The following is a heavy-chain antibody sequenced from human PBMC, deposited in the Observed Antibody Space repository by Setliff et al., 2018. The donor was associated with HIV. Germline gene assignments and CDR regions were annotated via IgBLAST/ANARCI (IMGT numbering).Heavy chain of an antibody. D-gene: IGHD6-19*01. CDR3: ARVPVADDSSGWYGNWYFDL. V-gene: IGHV1-8*01. Sequence: ASVKVSCKASGYTLTNNDINWLRQVAGQGLEWIGWMSGINDAGGSAQKFQGRVTMTRDTSISTAYMELSSLRSEDTAVYHCARVPVADDSSGWYGNWYFDLWGPGTLVTVS. CDR2: MSGINDAG. CDR1: GYTLTNND. J-gene: IGHJ2*01.